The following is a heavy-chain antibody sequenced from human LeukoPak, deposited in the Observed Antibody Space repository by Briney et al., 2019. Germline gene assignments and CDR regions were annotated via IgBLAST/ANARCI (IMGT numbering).Heavy chain of an antibody. CDR3: ANENYYGSGSYSDY. J-gene: IGHJ4*02. V-gene: IGHV3-30*18. CDR1: GFTFRSYG. Sequence: GGSLRLSCAASGFTFRSYGMHWVRQAPGKGLEWVALISFDGSNTYYADSVKGRFTISRDNSKNTLYLHMNSLRPEDTSTYYCANENYYGSGSYSDYWGQGTLVTVSS. D-gene: IGHD3-10*01. CDR2: ISFDGSNT.